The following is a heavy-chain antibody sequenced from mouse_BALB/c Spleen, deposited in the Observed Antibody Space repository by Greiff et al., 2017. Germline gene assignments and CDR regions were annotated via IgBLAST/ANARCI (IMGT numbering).Heavy chain of an antibody. J-gene: IGHJ4*01. CDR1: GYTFTSYT. Sequence: VKLQQSAAELARPGASVKMSCKASGYTFTSYTMHWVKQRPGQGLEWIGYINPSSGYTEYNQKFKDKTTLTADKSSSTAYMQLSSLTSEDSAVYYCARFSYRYDFYAMDYWGQGTSVTVSS. CDR2: INPSSGYT. V-gene: IGHV1-4*02. D-gene: IGHD2-14*01. CDR3: ARFSYRYDFYAMDY.